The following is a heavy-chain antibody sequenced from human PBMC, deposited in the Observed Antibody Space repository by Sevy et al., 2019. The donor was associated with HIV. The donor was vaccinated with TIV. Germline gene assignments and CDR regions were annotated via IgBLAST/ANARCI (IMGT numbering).Heavy chain of an antibody. D-gene: IGHD6-6*01. Sequence: ASVKVSCKASGGTFSSYAISWVRQAPGQGLEWMGGIIPIFGTANYAQKFQGRVTITADESTSKAYMELSSLRSEDTAVYYCASEYSSSSPTYYYGMDVWGQGTTVTVSS. J-gene: IGHJ6*02. CDR1: GGTFSSYA. CDR3: ASEYSSSSPTYYYGMDV. CDR2: IIPIFGTA. V-gene: IGHV1-69*13.